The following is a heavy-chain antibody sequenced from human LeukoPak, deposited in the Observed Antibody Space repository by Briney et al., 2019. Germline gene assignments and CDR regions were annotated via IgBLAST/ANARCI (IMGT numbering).Heavy chain of an antibody. D-gene: IGHD5-18*01. CDR3: ARGTATAFDY. CDR1: GFTFGDYW. J-gene: IGHJ4*02. CDR2: INGDERSR. Sequence: GGSLGLSCEVSGFTFGDYWMHWVRQPPGKGLVWVSRINGDERSRAYADSVKGRFTISRDNSKNTLYLQMNSLRAEDTAVYYCARGTATAFDYWGQGTLVTVSS. V-gene: IGHV3-74*01.